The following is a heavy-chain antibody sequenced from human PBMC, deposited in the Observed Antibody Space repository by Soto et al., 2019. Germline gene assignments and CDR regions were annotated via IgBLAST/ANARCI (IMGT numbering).Heavy chain of an antibody. Sequence: QVQLVQSGAEVKKPGSSVTVSCKASGGTFSSYTISWVRQAPGQGLEWMGGIIPIFGTANYAQKFQGRVTITADESTSTAYMEWSSLISEDTAVYYCARGNHRWLQLWYFDLWGRGTLVTVSS. D-gene: IGHD5-12*01. V-gene: IGHV1-69*12. CDR2: IIPIFGTA. CDR3: ARGNHRWLQLWYFDL. CDR1: GGTFSSYT. J-gene: IGHJ2*01.